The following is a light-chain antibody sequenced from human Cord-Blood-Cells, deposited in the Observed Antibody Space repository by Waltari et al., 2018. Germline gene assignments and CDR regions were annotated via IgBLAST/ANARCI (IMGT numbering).Light chain of an antibody. CDR2: DVS. Sequence: QSALTQPASVSGSPGQSITLSCTGTSSDVGGYNYVSWYQQHPGKAPKLMIYDVSNRPLGVSNRFSGSKSGNTSSLTISGLQAEDEADYYCSSYTSISTLVFGTGTKVTVL. V-gene: IGLV2-14*01. J-gene: IGLJ1*01. CDR1: SSDVGGYNY. CDR3: SSYTSISTLV.